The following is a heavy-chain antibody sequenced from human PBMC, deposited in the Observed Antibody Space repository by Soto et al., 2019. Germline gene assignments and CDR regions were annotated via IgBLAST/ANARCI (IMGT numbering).Heavy chain of an antibody. Sequence: GASVKVSCKASGYTFTSYAMHCARQAPGQRLEWMGWINAGNGNTKYSQKFQGRVTITRDTSASTAYMELSSLRSEDTAVYYCARVKIVGATSASHTNFDYWGQGTLVTVSS. CDR3: ARVKIVGATSASHTNFDY. CDR2: INAGNGNT. D-gene: IGHD1-26*01. J-gene: IGHJ4*02. CDR1: GYTFTSYA. V-gene: IGHV1-3*01.